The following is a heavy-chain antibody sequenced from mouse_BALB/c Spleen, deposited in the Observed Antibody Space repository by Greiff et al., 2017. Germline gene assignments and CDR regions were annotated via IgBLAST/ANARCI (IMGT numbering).Heavy chain of an antibody. J-gene: IGHJ1*01. V-gene: IGHV1-63*02. CDR1: GYTFTNYW. CDR2: IYPGGGYT. D-gene: IGHD1-2*01. CDR3: ARATATGWYFDV. Sequence: VQLQQSGAELVRPGTSVKISCKASGYTFTNYWLGWVKQRPGHGLEWIGDIYPGGGYTNYNEKFKGKATLTADTSSSTAYMQLSSLTSEDSAVYFCARATATGWYFDVWGAGTTVTVSS.